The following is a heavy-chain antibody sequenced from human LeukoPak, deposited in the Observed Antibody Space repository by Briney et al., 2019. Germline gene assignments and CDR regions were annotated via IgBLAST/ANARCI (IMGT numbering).Heavy chain of an antibody. J-gene: IGHJ4*02. V-gene: IGHV1-69*13. Sequence: SVKVSCKASGGTFSSYAISWVRQAPGQGLEWMGGIIPIFGTANYAQKFQGRVTITADESTSTAYMELSSLRSEDTAVYYCARDGCSGGSCYSDYWGQGTLVTVSS. CDR2: IIPIFGTA. D-gene: IGHD2-15*01. CDR3: ARDGCSGGSCYSDY. CDR1: GGTFSSYA.